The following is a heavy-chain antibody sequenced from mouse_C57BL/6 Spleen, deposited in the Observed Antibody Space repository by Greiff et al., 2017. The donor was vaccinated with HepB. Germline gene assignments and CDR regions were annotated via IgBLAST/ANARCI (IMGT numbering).Heavy chain of an antibody. D-gene: IGHD4-1*01. CDR2: IWGDGST. CDR1: GFSFTSYG. V-gene: IGHV2-3*01. Sequence: VQGVESGPGLVAPSPCLSIPCTVSGFSFTSYGVSWVRQPPGKGLEWLGVIWGDGSTNYHSAHISRLSISKDNYKGQTSLKLNSRRTNDTATDYYAYPRGELDYYFDYWGQGTTLTVSS. CDR3: AYPRGELDYYFDY. J-gene: IGHJ2*01.